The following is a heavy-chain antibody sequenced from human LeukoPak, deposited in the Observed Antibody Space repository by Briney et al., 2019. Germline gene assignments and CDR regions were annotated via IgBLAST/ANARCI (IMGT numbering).Heavy chain of an antibody. CDR3: ARDRDANWFDP. Sequence: QPGGSLRLSCAASGFTVSSNYMNWVRQAPGKGLEWVSVIYSGGSTYYADSVKGRFTISRDNSKNTLYLQMNSLRAEDTAVYYCARDRDANWFDPWGQGTLVTVSS. CDR2: IYSGGST. D-gene: IGHD3-10*01. V-gene: IGHV3-53*01. J-gene: IGHJ5*02. CDR1: GFTVSSNY.